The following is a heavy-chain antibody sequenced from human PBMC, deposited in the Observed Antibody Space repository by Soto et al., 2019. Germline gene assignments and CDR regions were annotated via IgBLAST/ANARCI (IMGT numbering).Heavy chain of an antibody. Sequence: SVKVSCKASGGTFSSYAISWVRQAPGQGLEWMGGIIPIFGTANYAQKFQGRVTITADKSTSTAYMELSSLRSGDTAVYYCARFRWGEEGEYYYYYGMDVWGQGTTVTVPS. J-gene: IGHJ6*01. V-gene: IGHV1-69*06. CDR3: ARFRWGEEGEYYYYYGMDV. CDR2: IIPIFGTA. CDR1: GGTFSSYA. D-gene: IGHD3-10*01.